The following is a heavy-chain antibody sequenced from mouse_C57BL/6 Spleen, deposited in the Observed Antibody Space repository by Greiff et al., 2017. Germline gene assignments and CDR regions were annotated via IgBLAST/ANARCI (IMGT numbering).Heavy chain of an antibody. J-gene: IGHJ3*01. CDR1: GFTITDYY. V-gene: IGHV7-3*01. CDR3: ASSYGYNGWWFAY. CDR2: IRNKANGYTT. D-gene: IGHD2-2*01. Sequence: EVQGVQSGGGLVQPGGSLTLTCAATGFTITDYYMSWVRQPPGKALECLGFIRNKANGYTTESSASVKDRFTISRDNSQSILYLQMNALRAEDSATYYCASSYGYNGWWFAYWGQGTLVTVSA.